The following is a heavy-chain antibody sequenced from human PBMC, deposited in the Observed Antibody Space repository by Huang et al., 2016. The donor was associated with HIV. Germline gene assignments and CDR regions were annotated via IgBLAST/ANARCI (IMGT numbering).Heavy chain of an antibody. CDR2: IAYDVSKK. CDR1: GFSFSTYG. Sequence: VQLVESGGGVVQPGRSLRLACAAAGFSFSTYGWHWVRQAPGKVQDWVAVIAYDVSKKYNGHSVKGRFTISRDTSQNGVYLQMNSLRHEDTAVYYCAKDGADEEWDIDYWGQGTLVTVSS. CDR3: AKDGADEEWDIDY. D-gene: IGHD1-26*01. V-gene: IGHV3-30*18. J-gene: IGHJ4*02.